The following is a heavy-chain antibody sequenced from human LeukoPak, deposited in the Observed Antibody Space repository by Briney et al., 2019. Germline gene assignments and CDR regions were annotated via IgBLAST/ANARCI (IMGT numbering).Heavy chain of an antibody. CDR2: IYDSGST. CDR1: GGSISSYY. Sequence: SETLSLTCTVPGGSISSYYWGWIRQPPGKGLEWIGSIYDSGSTYYNPSLKSRVTISVDTSKNQFSLKLNSVTAADTAVYYCARHYGPWGQGTLVTVSS. J-gene: IGHJ5*02. D-gene: IGHD3-10*01. CDR3: ARHYGP. V-gene: IGHV4-39*01.